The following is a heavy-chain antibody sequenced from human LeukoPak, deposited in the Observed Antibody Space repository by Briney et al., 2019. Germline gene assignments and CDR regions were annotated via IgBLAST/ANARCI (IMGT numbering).Heavy chain of an antibody. D-gene: IGHD2-2*01. CDR2: IWYDGSNK. Sequence: GGSLRLSCAASGFTFSSYGMHWVRQAPGKGLEWVAVIWYDGSNKYYADSVKGRFTISRDNSKNTLYLQMNSLRAEDTAVYYCARAPRDCSSTSCYNQNYWGQGTLVTVSS. V-gene: IGHV3-33*01. CDR1: GFTFSSYG. J-gene: IGHJ4*02. CDR3: ARAPRDCSSTSCYNQNY.